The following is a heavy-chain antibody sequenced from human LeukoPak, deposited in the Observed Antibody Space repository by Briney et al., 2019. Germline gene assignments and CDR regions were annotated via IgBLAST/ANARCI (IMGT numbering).Heavy chain of an antibody. J-gene: IGHJ3*01. V-gene: IGHV3-43*01. CDR2: ISRGGSTT. CDR1: DYT. CDR3: CAHAMVPGGSVFDR. Sequence: DYTRGRRINDQEKVLEWVSIISRGGSTTCYADSVKGRFTVSRDNNKNSLHLQMNSLRIDDTALYYCCAHAMVPGGSVFDRWGQGTLVTVSS. D-gene: IGHD2-8*02.